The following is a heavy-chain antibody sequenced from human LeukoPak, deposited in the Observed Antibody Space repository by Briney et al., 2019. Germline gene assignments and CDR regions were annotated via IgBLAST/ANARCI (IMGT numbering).Heavy chain of an antibody. CDR1: GFTFGGYV. V-gene: IGHV3-33*01. Sequence: PGGSLRLSCAGSGFTFGGYVMHWFRQTPGKGLEWVAVIAYDGSRAFYVDSVKGRFTISRDNSKNTMSVQMDDLRAEDTAVYYCTRYNNDHFDYWGQGTLVTVSS. CDR2: IAYDGSRA. J-gene: IGHJ4*02. CDR3: TRYNNDHFDY. D-gene: IGHD1-14*01.